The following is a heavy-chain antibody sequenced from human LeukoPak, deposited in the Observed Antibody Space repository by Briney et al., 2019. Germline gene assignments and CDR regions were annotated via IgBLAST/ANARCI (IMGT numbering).Heavy chain of an antibody. V-gene: IGHV4-34*01. Sequence: KTSETLSLTCAVYGGSFSGYYWSWIRQPPGKGLEWIGEINHSGSTNYNPSLKSRVTISVDTSKNQFSLKLSSVTAADTAVYYCARFPTRVVTTFRGYYGMDVWGQGTTVTVSS. CDR1: GGSFSGYY. CDR3: ARFPTRVVTTFRGYYGMDV. CDR2: INHSGST. J-gene: IGHJ6*02. D-gene: IGHD2-21*02.